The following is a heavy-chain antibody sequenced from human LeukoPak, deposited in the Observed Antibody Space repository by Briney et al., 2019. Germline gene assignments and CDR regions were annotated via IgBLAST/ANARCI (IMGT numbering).Heavy chain of an antibody. Sequence: PPETLSLTCTVSRGSISSYYWSWIRQPPGKGLEWIGYIDNSGNTNSNPSLKSRVTMSVGTSKNQFSLKLSSVIAADTAVYYCARGRITIFGVVIPHFDNWGQGTLVTVSS. J-gene: IGHJ4*02. CDR3: ARGRITIFGVVIPHFDN. D-gene: IGHD3-3*01. CDR1: RGSISSYY. V-gene: IGHV4-59*01. CDR2: IDNSGNT.